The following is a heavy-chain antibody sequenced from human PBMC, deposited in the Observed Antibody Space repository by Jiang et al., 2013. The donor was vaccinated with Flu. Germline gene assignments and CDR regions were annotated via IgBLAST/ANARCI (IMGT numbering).Heavy chain of an antibody. Sequence: GPGLVKPSGTLSLTCAVSGGSISSSNWWSWVRQPPGKGLEWIGEIYHSGSTNYNPSLKSRVTISVDKSKNQFSLKLSSVTAADTAVYYCARLFRYSGITQRGYYYYGMDVWGPRDHGHRLL. D-gene: IGHD1-26*01. CDR3: ARLFRYSGITQRGYYYYGMDV. CDR1: GGSISSSNW. V-gene: IGHV4-4*02. J-gene: IGHJ6*01. CDR2: IYHSGST.